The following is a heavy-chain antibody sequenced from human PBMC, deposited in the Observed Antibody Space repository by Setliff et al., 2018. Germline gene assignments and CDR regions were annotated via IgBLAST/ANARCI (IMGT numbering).Heavy chain of an antibody. Sequence: GGSLRLSCAASEFTLSTYWIHWVRQAPRKGLVWVSRINSDGSTTTYADSVKGRFTISRDNAKNSLSLQLSSLRAEDMGVYYCARDGGTAMVKTYYYGLDVWGQGTTVTVSS. CDR1: EFTLSTYW. D-gene: IGHD5-18*01. CDR3: ARDGGTAMVKTYYYGLDV. J-gene: IGHJ6*02. V-gene: IGHV3-74*01. CDR2: INSDGSTT.